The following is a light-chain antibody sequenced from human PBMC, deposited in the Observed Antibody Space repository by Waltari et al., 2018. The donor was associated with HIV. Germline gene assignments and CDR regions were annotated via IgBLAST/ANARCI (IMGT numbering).Light chain of an antibody. Sequence: LSPGERATLSCGASQTVTSDFLAWYQQKPGLAPSLLIYDASNRATGIPDRFSGSGSGTDFTLTISRLEPEDFAVYYCQQYGSSPRTFGQGTKVEIK. CDR1: QTVTSDF. J-gene: IGKJ1*01. V-gene: IGKV3D-20*01. CDR3: QQYGSSPRT. CDR2: DAS.